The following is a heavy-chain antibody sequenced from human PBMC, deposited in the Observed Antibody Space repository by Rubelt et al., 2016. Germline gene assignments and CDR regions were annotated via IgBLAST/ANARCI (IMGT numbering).Heavy chain of an antibody. CDR1: GYTFTSYG. V-gene: IGHV1-8*02. CDR2: MNPNSGNT. D-gene: IGHD3-3*01. CDR3: ARMVNDFWSGYHNWFDP. Sequence: QVQLVQSGAEVKKPGASVKVSCKASGYTFTSYGISWVRQATGQGLEWMGWMNPNSGNTGYAQKFQGRVTMTRNTSISTAYMGLSSLRAEDTAVYYCARMVNDFWSGYHNWFDPWGQGTLVTVSS. J-gene: IGHJ5*02.